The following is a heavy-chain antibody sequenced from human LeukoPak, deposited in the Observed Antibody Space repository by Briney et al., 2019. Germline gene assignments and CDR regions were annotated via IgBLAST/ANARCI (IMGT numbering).Heavy chain of an antibody. D-gene: IGHD2-2*01. Sequence: ASETLSLTCTVSGGSISSYYWSWIRQPPGKGLEWIGYIYYSGSTNYNPSLKSRVTISVDTSKNQFSLKLSSVTAADTAVYYCAATLVVPAADPNWFDPWGQGTLVTVSS. CDR3: AATLVVPAADPNWFDP. CDR1: GGSISSYY. CDR2: IYYSGST. J-gene: IGHJ5*02. V-gene: IGHV4-59*12.